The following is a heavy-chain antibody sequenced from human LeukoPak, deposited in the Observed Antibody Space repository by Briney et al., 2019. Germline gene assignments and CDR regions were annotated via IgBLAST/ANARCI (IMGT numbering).Heavy chain of an antibody. Sequence: SETLSLTCTVSSGSISSSNYYWGWIRQPPGKGLEWIGSIYYSGSTYYNPSLKSRVTISVDTSKNQLSLKLHSVTAADTAVYYCARKDTIFGVLTHFDYWGQGTRVTVSS. V-gene: IGHV4-39*01. D-gene: IGHD3-3*01. CDR3: ARKDTIFGVLTHFDY. J-gene: IGHJ4*02. CDR2: IYYSGST. CDR1: SGSISSSNYY.